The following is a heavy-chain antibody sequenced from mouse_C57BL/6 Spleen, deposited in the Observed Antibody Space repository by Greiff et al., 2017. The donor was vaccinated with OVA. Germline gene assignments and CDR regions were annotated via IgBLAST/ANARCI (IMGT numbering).Heavy chain of an antibody. D-gene: IGHD2-4*01. J-gene: IGHJ3*01. V-gene: IGHV2-9*01. CDR2: IWGGGST. CDR3: AKRAGDYGTRAWFAY. CDR1: GFSLTSYG. Sequence: VQGVESGPGLVAPSQSLSITCTVSGFSLTSYGVDWVRQPPGKGLEWLGVIWGGGSTNYNSALMSRLSISQDNAKSQVLLKMNSLQTDDTAMYYCAKRAGDYGTRAWFAYWGQGTLVTGSA.